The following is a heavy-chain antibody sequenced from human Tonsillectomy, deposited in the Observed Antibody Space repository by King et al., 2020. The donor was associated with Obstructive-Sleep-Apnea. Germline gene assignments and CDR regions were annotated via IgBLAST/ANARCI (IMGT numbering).Heavy chain of an antibody. CDR2: ISWNSGGI. V-gene: IGHV3-9*01. CDR3: AKDRWELLRGYFDY. J-gene: IGHJ4*02. Sequence: VQLVESGGGLVQPGRSLRLSCAASGFTFDDYAMHWVRQAPGKGLEWVSGISWNSGGIGYADSVKGRFTISRDNAKNSLSLQMNSLRAEETALYYCAKDRWELLRGYFDYWGQGTLVTVSS. D-gene: IGHD1-26*01. CDR1: GFTFDDYA.